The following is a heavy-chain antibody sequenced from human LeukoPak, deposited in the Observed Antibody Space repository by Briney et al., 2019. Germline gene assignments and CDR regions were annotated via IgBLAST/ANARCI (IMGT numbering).Heavy chain of an antibody. D-gene: IGHD2-15*01. Sequence: SETLSLTCTVSGGSISSYHWSWIRQPPGKGLEWIGYIYYTGSTNYNPSLKSRVTISLDTSKNQFSLKISSMTAADTAVYYCAREASYIVVVVAATVNAFDIWGQGTMVTVSS. CDR3: AREASYIVVVVAATVNAFDI. J-gene: IGHJ3*02. CDR2: IYYTGST. CDR1: GGSISSYH. V-gene: IGHV4-59*01.